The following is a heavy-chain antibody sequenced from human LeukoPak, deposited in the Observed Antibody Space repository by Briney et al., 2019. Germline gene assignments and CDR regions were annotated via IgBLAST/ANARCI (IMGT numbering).Heavy chain of an antibody. CDR2: ISWDGGST. CDR3: AKDISRVKQAQYCSSTSCQIRGFDY. V-gene: IGHV3-43D*03. Sequence: PGGSLRLSCAASGFTFDDYAMHWVRQAPGKGLEWVSLISWDGGSTYYADSVKGRFTISRDNSKNTLYLQMNSLRAEDTAVYYCAKDISRVKQAQYCSSTSCQIRGFDYWGQGTLVTVSS. CDR1: GFTFDDYA. D-gene: IGHD2-2*01. J-gene: IGHJ4*02.